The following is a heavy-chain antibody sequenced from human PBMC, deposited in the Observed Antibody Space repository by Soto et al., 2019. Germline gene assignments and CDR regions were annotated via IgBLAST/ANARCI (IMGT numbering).Heavy chain of an antibody. V-gene: IGHV3-64*01. CDR2: ISSNGGST. D-gene: IGHD4-17*01. Sequence: GGSLRLSCAASGFTFSSYAMHWVRQAPGKGLEYVSAISSNGGSTYYANSVKGRFTISRDNSKNTLYLQMGSLRAEDMAVYYCARGPTTVTTSDFDYWGQGTLVTVSS. CDR3: ARGPTTVTTSDFDY. J-gene: IGHJ4*02. CDR1: GFTFSSYA.